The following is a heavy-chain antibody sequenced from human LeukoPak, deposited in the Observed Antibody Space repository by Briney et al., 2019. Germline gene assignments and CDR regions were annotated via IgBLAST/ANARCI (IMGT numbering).Heavy chain of an antibody. CDR2: MNPNSGNT. J-gene: IGHJ6*02. CDR3: ARVSNYAPIDYYYYGMDV. V-gene: IGHV1-8*01. D-gene: IGHD4-4*01. Sequence: ASVKVSCKASRYTFTSYDINWVRQATGQGLEGMGWMNPNSGNTGYAQKFQGRVTMTRNPSISTAYMELSSLRSEDTAVYYCARVSNYAPIDYYYYGMDVWGQGTTVTVSS. CDR1: RYTFTSYD.